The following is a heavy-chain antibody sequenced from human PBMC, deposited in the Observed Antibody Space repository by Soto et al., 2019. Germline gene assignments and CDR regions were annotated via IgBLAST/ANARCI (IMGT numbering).Heavy chain of an antibody. J-gene: IGHJ4*02. Sequence: PSETLSLTCAVYGGSFSNYYLSWIRQPPGKGLEWIGEINQSGITNYNPSLKSRVTMSEDASKNQFSLKLSSVTAADTAVYYCARGNGIASRPADYWGQGTLVTVSS. CDR2: INQSGIT. CDR3: ARGNGIASRPADY. CDR1: GGSFSNYY. D-gene: IGHD6-13*01. V-gene: IGHV4-34*01.